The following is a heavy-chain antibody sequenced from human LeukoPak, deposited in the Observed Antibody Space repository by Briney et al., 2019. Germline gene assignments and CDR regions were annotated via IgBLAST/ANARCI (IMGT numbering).Heavy chain of an antibody. J-gene: IGHJ4*02. Sequence: GGPLRLSYAASGFTFSSYSMNWVLQAPCNRLHFLSSITSSSSYIYYADSVKGRFTISRDNAKNSLYLQMNSLRAEDTAVYYCARGPEVVCSGGSCYFDYWGQGTLVTVSS. D-gene: IGHD2-15*01. CDR1: GFTFSSYS. CDR3: ARGPEVVCSGGSCYFDY. V-gene: IGHV3-21*01. CDR2: ITSSSSYI.